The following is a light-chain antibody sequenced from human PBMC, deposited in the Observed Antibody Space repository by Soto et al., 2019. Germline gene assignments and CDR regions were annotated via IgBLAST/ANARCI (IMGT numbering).Light chain of an antibody. V-gene: IGLV1-47*02. Sequence: QSVLTQPPSASGPPGQRVFISCSGSSSNIGGTNYAYWYQQLPGAAPKLLMHSNNLRPSGVPERISGSKSGTSASLAISGLRSGDEAVYYCASWDDRLGAVIFGGGTKVTVL. J-gene: IGLJ2*01. CDR2: SNN. CDR3: ASWDDRLGAVI. CDR1: SSNIGGTNY.